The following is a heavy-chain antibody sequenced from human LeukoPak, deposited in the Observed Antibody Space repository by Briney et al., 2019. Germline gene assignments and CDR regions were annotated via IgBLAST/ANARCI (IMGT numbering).Heavy chain of an antibody. CDR3: ARGGRDYGSGSYGY. Sequence: PSGTLSLTCAVYGGSFSGYYWSWIRQPPGKRLEWIGEINHSVSTNYNPSLKSRLTISVDTSKNQFSLKLSSVTAADTAVYYCARGGRDYGSGSYGYWGQGTLVTVSS. CDR2: INHSVST. D-gene: IGHD3-10*01. J-gene: IGHJ4*02. V-gene: IGHV4-34*01. CDR1: GGSFSGYY.